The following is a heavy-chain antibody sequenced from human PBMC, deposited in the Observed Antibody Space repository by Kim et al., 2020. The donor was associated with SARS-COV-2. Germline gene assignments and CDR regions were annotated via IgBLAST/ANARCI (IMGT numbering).Heavy chain of an antibody. CDR3: AKERGELLPSFDY. D-gene: IGHD3-10*01. V-gene: IGHV3-23*01. J-gene: IGHJ4*02. Sequence: YADSVKGRFTISRDNSKNTLYLQMNSLRAEDTAVYYCAKERGELLPSFDYWGQGTLVTVSS.